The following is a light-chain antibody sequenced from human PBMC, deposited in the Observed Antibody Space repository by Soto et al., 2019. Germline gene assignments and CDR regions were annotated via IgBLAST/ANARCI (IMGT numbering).Light chain of an antibody. J-gene: IGKJ1*01. CDR2: GAS. V-gene: IGKV3-20*01. Sequence: EIVLTQSPGTLSLSPGERATLSCRASQSVRSNYLAWYRQTPGQAPRLLIYGASNRATGIPDRFSGSGSGTDFTLIISRLEPEDFALDYCQQYGSSPWTFGQGTKVEIK. CDR1: QSVRSNY. CDR3: QQYGSSPWT.